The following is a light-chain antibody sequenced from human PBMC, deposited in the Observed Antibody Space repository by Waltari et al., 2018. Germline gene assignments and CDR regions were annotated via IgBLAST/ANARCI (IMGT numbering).Light chain of an antibody. CDR1: ALSKKY. Sequence: SYDLTQPPSVSVSPGQSPRITCSGYALSKKYAYWYQQKSGQAPVLVIYEDIKRPTGIPERFSGSSSGTTATLTISGAHVDDEADYYCYATDFSGHDRVFGGGTKLTIL. CDR2: EDI. CDR3: YATDFSGHDRV. J-gene: IGLJ3*02. V-gene: IGLV3-10*01.